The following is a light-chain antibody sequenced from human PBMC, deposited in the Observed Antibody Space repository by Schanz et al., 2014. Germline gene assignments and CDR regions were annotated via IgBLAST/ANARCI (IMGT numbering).Light chain of an antibody. V-gene: IGKV3-20*01. CDR3: QHYGSSPET. Sequence: EIVLTQSPGTLSLSPGERATLSCRASQSVSNSYLAWYQQKPGQAPRLLIYGASSRATGIPDRFSGSGSGTDFTLTISRLEPEDFAVYYCQHYGSSPETFGRGTTVEIK. CDR2: GAS. J-gene: IGKJ1*01. CDR1: QSVSNSY.